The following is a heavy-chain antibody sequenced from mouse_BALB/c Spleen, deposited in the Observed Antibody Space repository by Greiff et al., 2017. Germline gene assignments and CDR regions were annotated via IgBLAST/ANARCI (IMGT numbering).Heavy chain of an antibody. Sequence: QVQLKQSGAELARPGASVKLSCKASGYTFTSYWMQWVKQRPGQGLEWIGAIYPGDGDTRYTQKFKGKATLTADKSSSTAYMQLSSLASEDSAVYYCASGDYYGFADWGQGTLVTVSA. CDR2: IYPGDGDT. J-gene: IGHJ3*01. D-gene: IGHD1-1*01. CDR3: ASGDYYGFAD. CDR1: GYTFTSYW. V-gene: IGHV1-87*01.